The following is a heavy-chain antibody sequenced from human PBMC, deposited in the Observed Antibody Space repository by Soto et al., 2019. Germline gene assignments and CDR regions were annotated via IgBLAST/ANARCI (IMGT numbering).Heavy chain of an antibody. D-gene: IGHD2-2*01. J-gene: IGHJ6*02. Sequence: QVQLVQSGAEVKKPGASVKVSCKASGYTFTSYGISWVRQAPGQGLEWMGWISAYNGNTNYAQKLQGRVTMPTDTSTSTAYMELRSLRSDDTAVYYFAIYGGYCSSTSCYTNYYYYYGMDVWGQGTTVTVSS. CDR1: GYTFTSYG. CDR2: ISAYNGNT. V-gene: IGHV1-18*01. CDR3: AIYGGYCSSTSCYTNYYYYYGMDV.